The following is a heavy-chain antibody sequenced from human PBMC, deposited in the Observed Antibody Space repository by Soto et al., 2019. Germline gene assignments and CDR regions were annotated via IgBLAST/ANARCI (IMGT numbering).Heavy chain of an antibody. CDR2: ISDSGST. J-gene: IGHJ6*02. CDR3: ARDSTSWFPYYGIDV. V-gene: IGHV4-61*08. CDR1: GGSISSGGYS. Sequence: SETLSLTCAVSGGSISSGGYSWSWIRQPPGKGLEWIGDISDSGSTNYNLSLRSRVTTLVDTSKNQFSLKLNSVTAADTAVYYCARDSTSWFPYYGIDVWGQGTTVTVSS. D-gene: IGHD6-13*01.